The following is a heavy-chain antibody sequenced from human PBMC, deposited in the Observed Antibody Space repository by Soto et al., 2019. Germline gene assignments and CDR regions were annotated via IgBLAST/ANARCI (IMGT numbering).Heavy chain of an antibody. J-gene: IGHJ6*02. CDR3: ARDYLLGRRTSYYYGMDV. D-gene: IGHD3-16*01. Sequence: SVKVSCKASGGTFSSYAISWVRQAPGQGLEWMGGIIPIFGTANYAQKFQGRVTITADESTSTAYMELSSLRSEDTAVYYCARDYLLGRRTSYYYGMDVWGQGTTVTVSS. CDR1: GGTFSSYA. CDR2: IIPIFGTA. V-gene: IGHV1-69*13.